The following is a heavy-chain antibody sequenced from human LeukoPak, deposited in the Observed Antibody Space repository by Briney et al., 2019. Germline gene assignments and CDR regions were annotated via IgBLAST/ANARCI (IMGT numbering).Heavy chain of an antibody. CDR1: GYTFIDYY. Sequence: ASVKVSCKASGYTFIDYYMHWVRQAPGQGLEWMGWMNPNSGNTGYAQKFQGRVTMTRNTSISTAYMELSSLRSEDTAVYYCARGARTIDYYFDYWGQGTLVTVSS. D-gene: IGHD1-14*01. CDR2: MNPNSGNT. J-gene: IGHJ4*02. V-gene: IGHV1-8*02. CDR3: ARGARTIDYYFDY.